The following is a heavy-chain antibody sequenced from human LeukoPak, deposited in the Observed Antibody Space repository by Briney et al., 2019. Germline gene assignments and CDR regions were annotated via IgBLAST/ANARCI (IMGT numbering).Heavy chain of an antibody. Sequence: SETLSLTCAVYGGSFSGYYWSWIRQPPGKGLEWIGEINHSGSINYNPSLKSRVTISVDTSKNQFSLKLSSVTAADTAVYYCARNGPYYYYYYMDVWGKGTTVTVSS. V-gene: IGHV4-34*01. CDR2: INHSGSI. J-gene: IGHJ6*03. D-gene: IGHD2-8*01. CDR3: ARNGPYYYYYYMDV. CDR1: GGSFSGYY.